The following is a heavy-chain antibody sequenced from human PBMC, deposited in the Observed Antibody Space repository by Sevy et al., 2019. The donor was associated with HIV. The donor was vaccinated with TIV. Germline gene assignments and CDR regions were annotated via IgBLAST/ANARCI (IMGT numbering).Heavy chain of an antibody. CDR1: GYTFTGYY. CDR3: ARGIAVAAPFDY. CDR2: INPNGGGT. Sequence: ASVKVSCKASGYTFTGYYMHWVRQAPGQGLEGMGWINPNGGGTNYAQKFQGRVTMTRDTSISTAYMELSRLRSDDTAVYYCARGIAVAAPFDYWGQGTLVTVSS. D-gene: IGHD6-19*01. J-gene: IGHJ4*02. V-gene: IGHV1-2*02.